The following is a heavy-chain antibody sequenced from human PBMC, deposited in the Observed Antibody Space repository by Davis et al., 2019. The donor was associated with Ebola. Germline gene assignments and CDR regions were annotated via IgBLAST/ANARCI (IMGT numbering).Heavy chain of an antibody. CDR1: GYNFISSG. CDR3: TRGHYSGSYSDNFDY. J-gene: IGHJ4*02. V-gene: IGHV1-18*01. Sequence: ASVKVSCKTSGYNFISSGFSWVRQAPGQGLEWMGWISAYTRNTNYPRRFQDRVKMTTDSSTTTVYMELRSLRSDDTAVYYCTRGHYSGSYSDNFDYWGQGTLVTVSS. D-gene: IGHD1-26*01. CDR2: ISAYTRNT.